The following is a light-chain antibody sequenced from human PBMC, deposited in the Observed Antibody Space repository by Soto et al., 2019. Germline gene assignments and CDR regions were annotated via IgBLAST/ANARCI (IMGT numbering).Light chain of an antibody. CDR2: GTS. CDR3: QRFGTSPPWT. Sequence: IVLTQSPGTLSLSPWERATLSCRASQSLSSSYSACYQLKPGQAPRLLIYGTSIRATGIPDRFSGSGSGTDFTPPITRLEPEDFAVYYCQRFGTSPPWTFGQGTKVDIK. V-gene: IGKV3-20*01. CDR1: QSLSSSY. J-gene: IGKJ1*01.